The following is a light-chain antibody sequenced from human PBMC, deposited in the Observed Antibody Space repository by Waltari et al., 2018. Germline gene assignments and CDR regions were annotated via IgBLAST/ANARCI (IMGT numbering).Light chain of an antibody. J-gene: IGLJ3*02. Sequence: QSALTQPPSASGSPGQSVTISCTGTSSDVGGYDYVSWYQHHPGKAPKHIIYNVSQRPSGVPDRFSGSKYGNTASLTVSGLQAEDEADYYCGSYGVTNIEFWVFGGGTKLTVL. CDR3: GSYGVTNIEFWV. V-gene: IGLV2-8*01. CDR1: SSDVGGYDY. CDR2: NVS.